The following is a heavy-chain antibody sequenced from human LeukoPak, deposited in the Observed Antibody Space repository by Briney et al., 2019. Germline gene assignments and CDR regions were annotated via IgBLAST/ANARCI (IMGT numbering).Heavy chain of an antibody. Sequence: GESLKTSCKGSGYSFTSYWIGWVRQMPGKGLEWMGIIYPGDSDTRYSPSFQGQVTISADKSISSAYLQWSSLKASDTAMYYCARQNCGGDCSQLNWFDPWGQGTLVTVSS. J-gene: IGHJ5*02. CDR1: GYSFTSYW. D-gene: IGHD2-21*01. V-gene: IGHV5-51*01. CDR3: ARQNCGGDCSQLNWFDP. CDR2: IYPGDSDT.